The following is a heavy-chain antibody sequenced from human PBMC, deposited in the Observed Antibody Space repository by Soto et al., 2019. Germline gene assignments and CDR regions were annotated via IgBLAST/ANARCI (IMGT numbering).Heavy chain of an antibody. D-gene: IGHD3-10*01. Sequence: PVGSLRLSCASSVFTFSNYPMSCVRHSPGKWLEWVSGISGSGETPYYADSVKGRFTISRDNYKNMLYLQMNSLRAEDTAVYYCAKDRRITMVSGVLRAFDSWGQGNLDTVYS. CDR1: VFTFSNYP. V-gene: IGHV3-23*01. J-gene: IGHJ4*01. CDR2: ISGSGETP. CDR3: AKDRRITMVSGVLRAFDS.